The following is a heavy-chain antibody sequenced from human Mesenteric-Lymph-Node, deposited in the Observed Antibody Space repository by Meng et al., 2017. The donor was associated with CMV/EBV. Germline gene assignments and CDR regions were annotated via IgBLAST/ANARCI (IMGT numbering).Heavy chain of an antibody. D-gene: IGHD3-3*01. CDR2: INSGGTTK. J-gene: IGHJ3*02. CDR3: AREYYDFWSGYSREAFDI. CDR1: GFTLSEIW. Sequence: GESLKISCAASGFTLSEIWMNWVRQAPGKGLEWVSYINSGGTTKNYADSVKGRFTISRDNAKNSLNLQMNSLRAEDTAVYYCAREYYDFWSGYSREAFDIWGQGTTVTVSS. V-gene: IGHV3-11*04.